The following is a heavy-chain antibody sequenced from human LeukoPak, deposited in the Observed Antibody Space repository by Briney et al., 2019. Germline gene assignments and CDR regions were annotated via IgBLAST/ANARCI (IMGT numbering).Heavy chain of an antibody. D-gene: IGHD5-18*01. V-gene: IGHV4-39*01. CDR3: ARHGGYSYGRRPYYYYMDV. CDR2: IYHSGST. J-gene: IGHJ6*03. CDR1: SGSISTSNYY. Sequence: PSETLSLTCTVSSGSISTSNYYWGWIRQPPGKALEYIGSIYHSGSTNYNPSLKSRVAISVDTSKNQFSLKLSSVTAADTAVYYCARHGGYSYGRRPYYYYMDVWGKGTTVTISS.